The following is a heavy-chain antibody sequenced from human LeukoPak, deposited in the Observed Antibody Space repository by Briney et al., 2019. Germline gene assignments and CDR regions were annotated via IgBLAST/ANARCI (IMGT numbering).Heavy chain of an antibody. D-gene: IGHD3-10*01. CDR3: AKGERPSGSYYFDY. CDR2: ISYDGSNK. V-gene: IGHV3-30*18. CDR1: GFTFSSYG. Sequence: GRSLRLSCAASGFTFSSYGMHWVRQAPGKGLEWVAVISYDGSNKYYADSVKGRFTISRDNSKNTLYLQMNSLRAEDTAVYYCAKGERPSGSYYFDYWGQGTLVTVSS. J-gene: IGHJ4*02.